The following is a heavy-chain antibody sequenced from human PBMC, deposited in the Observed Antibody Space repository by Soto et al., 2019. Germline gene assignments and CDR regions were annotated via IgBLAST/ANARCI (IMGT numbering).Heavy chain of an antibody. CDR1: GFTFSSYE. J-gene: IGHJ3*02. D-gene: IGHD6-13*01. Sequence: EVQLVESGGGLVQPGGSLRLSCAASGFTFSSYEMNWVRQAPGKGLEWASYISSSGSTIYYADSVKGRFTISRDNAKNSLYLQMNSLRAEDTAVYYCARDVRLAAAYAFDIWGQGTMVTVSS. CDR2: ISSSGSTI. CDR3: ARDVRLAAAYAFDI. V-gene: IGHV3-48*03.